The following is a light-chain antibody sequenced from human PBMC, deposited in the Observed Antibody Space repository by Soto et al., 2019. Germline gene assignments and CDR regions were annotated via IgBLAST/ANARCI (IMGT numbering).Light chain of an antibody. Sequence: EIGLTQSPATLSLSPGERATLSCRASQSVSNYLAWYQHKPGQAPRLLIYDASNRATGIPARFSGSGSGTDFTLTISSLEPEDFAVYYCQQRNDWPPYTFGQGTKLEIK. CDR3: QQRNDWPPYT. CDR1: QSVSNY. CDR2: DAS. J-gene: IGKJ2*01. V-gene: IGKV3-11*01.